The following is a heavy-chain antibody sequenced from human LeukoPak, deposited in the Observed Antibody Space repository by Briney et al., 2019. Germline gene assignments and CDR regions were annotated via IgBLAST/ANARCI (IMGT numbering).Heavy chain of an antibody. Sequence: ASVKVSRKAFGYTFTGYWMHWVRQAPGQGPEWMGVISPSGGSTIYAQKFKGRVTLTRDMSTSTDYLELSSLRSEDTAVYHCARDNSVRDEAWWFNPWGQGTLVTVSS. V-gene: IGHV1-46*01. D-gene: IGHD5-24*01. CDR3: ARDNSVRDEAWWFNP. CDR1: GYTFTGYW. CDR2: ISPSGGST. J-gene: IGHJ5*02.